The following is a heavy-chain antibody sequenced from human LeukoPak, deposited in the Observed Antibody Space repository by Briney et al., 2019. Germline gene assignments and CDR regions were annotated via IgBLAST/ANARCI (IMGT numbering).Heavy chain of an antibody. V-gene: IGHV5-51*01. CDR1: GYSFTSYW. D-gene: IGHD6-19*01. J-gene: IGHJ6*02. Sequence: GESLKISCKGSGYSFTSYWIGWVRQMPGKGLEWMGIIYPGDSDTRYSPSSQGQVTISVDKSISTAFLQWGSLKASDTAIYYCARHEARVAVAGTVHNYGMDVWGQGTTVTVSS. CDR2: IYPGDSDT. CDR3: ARHEARVAVAGTVHNYGMDV.